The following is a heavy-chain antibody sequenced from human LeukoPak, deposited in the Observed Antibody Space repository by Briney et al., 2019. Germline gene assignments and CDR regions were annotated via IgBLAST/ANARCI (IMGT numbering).Heavy chain of an antibody. Sequence: SETLSLTCAVYRYSLSNGYCWGWIRQPPGKGPEWIGGIYHSGTTYYNPSLKSRVTISVDTSKNQFSLKLSSVTAADTAVYYCARFPRYYDSSNSYVRFYFDYWAQGSLVTVSS. CDR3: ARFPRYYDSSNSYVRFYFDY. CDR2: IYHSGTT. D-gene: IGHD3-22*01. J-gene: IGHJ4*02. CDR1: RYSLSNGYC. V-gene: IGHV4-38-2*01.